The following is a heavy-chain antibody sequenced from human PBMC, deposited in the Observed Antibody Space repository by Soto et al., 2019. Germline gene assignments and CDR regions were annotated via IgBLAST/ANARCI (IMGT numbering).Heavy chain of an antibody. CDR1: GGTFSSYA. Sequence: GASVKVSCKASGGTFSSYAISWVRQAPGQGLEWMGGIIPIFGTANYAQKFQGRVTITADESTSTAYMELSSLRSEDTAVYYCASTSDYGDPRRGMDVWGQGTTVTVSS. CDR3: ASTSDYGDPRRGMDV. CDR2: IIPIFGTA. V-gene: IGHV1-69*13. J-gene: IGHJ6*02. D-gene: IGHD4-17*01.